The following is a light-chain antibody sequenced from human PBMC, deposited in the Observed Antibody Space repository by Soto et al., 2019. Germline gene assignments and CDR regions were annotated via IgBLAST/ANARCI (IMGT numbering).Light chain of an antibody. CDR1: QSVTSSY. J-gene: IGKJ2*01. CDR3: QHYGTSPGYT. Sequence: EIVLTQSPGTLSLSPGERATLSCRASQSVTSSYLAWYQQRPGQAPRLLIYGASSRATGVPDRFSGSGPGTDFTLTISRLEPEDFAVYYCQHYGTSPGYTFGQGTNLEIK. CDR2: GAS. V-gene: IGKV3-20*01.